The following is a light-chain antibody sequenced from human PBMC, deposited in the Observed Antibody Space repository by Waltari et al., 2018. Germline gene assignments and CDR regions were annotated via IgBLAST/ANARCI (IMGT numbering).Light chain of an antibody. CDR3: HQSYTLPRT. J-gene: IGKJ1*01. V-gene: IGKV6-21*01. CDR2: YAS. Sequence: DIVLTQSPDFQSVTPKENVTITCRASQSIGSSIHWYQQKPDQSPKLLIKYASQSFSGVPSRFSGSGSGTDFTLTINSLEAEDAATYYCHQSYTLPRTFGQGTKVEIQ. CDR1: QSIGSS.